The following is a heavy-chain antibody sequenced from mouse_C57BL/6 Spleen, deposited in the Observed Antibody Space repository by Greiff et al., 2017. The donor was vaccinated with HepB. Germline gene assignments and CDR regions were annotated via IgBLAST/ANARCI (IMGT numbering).Heavy chain of an antibody. V-gene: IGHV1-52*01. CDR1: GYTFTSYW. CDR3: AREGTTVVATAMDY. Sequence: VQLQQPGAELVRPGSSVKLSCKASGYTFTSYWMHWVKQRPIQGLEWIGNIDPSDSETHYNQKFKDKATLTVDKSSSTAYMQLSSLTSEDSAVYYCAREGTTVVATAMDYWGQGTSVTVSS. D-gene: IGHD1-1*01. J-gene: IGHJ4*01. CDR2: IDPSDSET.